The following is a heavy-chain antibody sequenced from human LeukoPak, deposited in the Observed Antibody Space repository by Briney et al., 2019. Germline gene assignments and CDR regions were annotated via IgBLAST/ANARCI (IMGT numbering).Heavy chain of an antibody. Sequence: SETLSLTCTVSGFSIGSGYYWGWIRQPPGRGLEWIGSIHHSGSTYYNPSLKSRVTMSVDTSKNQFSLKLSSVTAADTAVYYCARDRRDSGYDLGDFDYWGQGTLVTVSS. CDR3: ARDRRDSGYDLGDFDY. J-gene: IGHJ4*02. CDR2: IHHSGST. D-gene: IGHD5-12*01. CDR1: GFSIGSGYY. V-gene: IGHV4-38-2*02.